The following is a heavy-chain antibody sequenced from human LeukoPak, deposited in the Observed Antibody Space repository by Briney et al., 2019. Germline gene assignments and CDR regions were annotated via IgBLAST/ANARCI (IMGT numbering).Heavy chain of an antibody. J-gene: IGHJ4*02. V-gene: IGHV1-2*02. CDR1: GYTFTGYY. CDR2: INPNSGGT. Sequence: GASVKVSCKASGYTFTGYYMHWVRQAPGQGLEWMGWINPNSGGTNYAQKFQGRVTMTRGTSISTAYMELSRLRSDDTAVYYCARGGYDILTGYPNWYYFDYWGQGTLVTVSS. D-gene: IGHD3-9*01. CDR3: ARGGYDILTGYPNWYYFDY.